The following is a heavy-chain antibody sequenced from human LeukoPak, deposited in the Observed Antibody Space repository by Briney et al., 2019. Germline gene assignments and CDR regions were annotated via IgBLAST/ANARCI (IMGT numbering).Heavy chain of an antibody. J-gene: IGHJ4*02. D-gene: IGHD6-6*01. CDR3: ARACRMSSSSSDY. CDR1: GFTFSSYG. CDR2: IWYDGSNK. V-gene: IGHV3-33*01. Sequence: PGASLRLSCAASGFTFSSYGMHWVCQAPGKGLEWVAVIWYDGSNKYYADSVKGRFTISRDNSKNTLYLQMNSLRAEDTAVYYCARACRMSSSSSDYWGQGTLVPVSS.